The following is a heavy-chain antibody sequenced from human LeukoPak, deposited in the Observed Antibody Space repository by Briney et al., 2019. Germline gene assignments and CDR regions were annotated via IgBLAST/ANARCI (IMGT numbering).Heavy chain of an antibody. D-gene: IGHD3-22*01. J-gene: IGHJ4*02. CDR2: ISFDGSNK. CDR3: AKGHYYDSTDKYSYADY. Sequence: GGSLRLSCEASGFTFSGYVMHWVRQAPGKGLEWVTVISFDGSNKYDADAVKGRFTISRDNSKNTLYLQMNSLRPEDTAVYYCAKGHYYDSTDKYSYADYWGQGTLVTVSS. CDR1: GFTFSGYV. V-gene: IGHV3-30*18.